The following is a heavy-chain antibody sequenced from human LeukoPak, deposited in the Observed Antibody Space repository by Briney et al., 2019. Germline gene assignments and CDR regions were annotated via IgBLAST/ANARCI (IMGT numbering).Heavy chain of an antibody. CDR3: ARQSATALFDY. D-gene: IGHD6-25*01. CDR2: IYYSGST. V-gene: IGHV4-59*08. CDR1: GGSFSSYY. J-gene: IGHJ4*02. Sequence: SETLSLTCAVYGGSFSSYYWSWIRQFPGKGLEYIGYIYYSGSTNYNPSLKSRVAMSVDTSKNQFSLKLSSVTAADTAVYYCARQSATALFDYWGQGTLVTVSS.